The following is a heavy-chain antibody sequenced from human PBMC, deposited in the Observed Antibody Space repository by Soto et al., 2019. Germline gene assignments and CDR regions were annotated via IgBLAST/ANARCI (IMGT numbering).Heavy chain of an antibody. CDR2: IYYTGTT. D-gene: IGHD3-10*01. Sequence: SETLSLTCTVSGDSISTYYWSWIRQSPGKGLEWIGYIYYTGTTNYDPSLRSRVTISVDTSKNQFSLRLSSVTAADTAVYYCARGHGSGNYDYWGQGTQVTVSS. J-gene: IGHJ4*02. CDR3: ARGHGSGNYDY. V-gene: IGHV4-59*01. CDR1: GDSISTYY.